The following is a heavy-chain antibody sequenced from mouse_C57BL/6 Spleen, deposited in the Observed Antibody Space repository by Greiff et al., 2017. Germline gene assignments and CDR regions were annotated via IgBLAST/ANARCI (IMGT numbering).Heavy chain of an antibody. J-gene: IGHJ3*01. CDR2: IDPSDSET. D-gene: IGHD2-1*01. CDR3: AASSMVKSWFAY. Sequence: QVQLQQPGAELVRPGSSVKLSCKASGYTFTSYWMHWVKQRPIQGLEWIGNIDPSDSETHYNQKFKDKATLTVDKSSSTAYMQLSSLTSEDSAVYYCAASSMVKSWFAYWGQGTLVTVSA. V-gene: IGHV1-52*01. CDR1: GYTFTSYW.